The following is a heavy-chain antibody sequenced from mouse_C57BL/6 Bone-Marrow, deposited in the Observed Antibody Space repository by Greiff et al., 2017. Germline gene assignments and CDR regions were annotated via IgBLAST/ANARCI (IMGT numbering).Heavy chain of an antibody. CDR2: INPNNGGT. D-gene: IGHD2-5*01. CDR1: GYTFTDYY. V-gene: IGHV1-26*01. Sequence: EVQLQQSGPELVKPGASVKISCKASGYTFTDYYMNWVKQSHGKSLEWIGDINPNNGGTSYNQKFKGKATLTVDKSSSTAYMELRSLTSEDSAVYYCASGYYSNDYFDYWGQGTTLTVSS. CDR3: ASGYYSNDYFDY. J-gene: IGHJ2*01.